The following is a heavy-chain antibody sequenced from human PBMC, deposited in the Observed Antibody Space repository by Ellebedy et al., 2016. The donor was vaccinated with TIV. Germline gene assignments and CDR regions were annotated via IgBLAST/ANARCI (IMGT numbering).Heavy chain of an antibody. V-gene: IGHV4-39*01. CDR3: ARLIRYLNWFDP. Sequence: SETLSLTCTVSGGSISSSSYYWGWLRQPPGKGLEWVGSIYYSGSTYYNPSLKSRVTISVDTSKNQFSLKLSSVTAADTAVYYCARLIRYLNWFDPWGQGTLVTVSS. CDR1: GGSISSSSYY. CDR2: IYYSGST. D-gene: IGHD3-9*01. J-gene: IGHJ5*02.